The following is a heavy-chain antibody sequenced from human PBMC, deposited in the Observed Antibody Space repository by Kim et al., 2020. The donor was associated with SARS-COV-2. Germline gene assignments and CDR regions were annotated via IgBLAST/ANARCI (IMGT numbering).Heavy chain of an antibody. V-gene: IGHV3-23*01. CDR3: AKSYGDYVHYFEH. J-gene: IGHJ4*02. D-gene: IGHD4-17*01. Sequence: GGSLRLSCAAPGITVSNFAMSWVRQAPGKGLEWVSGISGSAGSTYYANSVKGRFTISGDDSKNTLYLQMNSLRAEDTAVYYCAKSYGDYVHYFEHWGQGTLVTVSS. CDR1: GITVSNFA. CDR2: ISGSAGST.